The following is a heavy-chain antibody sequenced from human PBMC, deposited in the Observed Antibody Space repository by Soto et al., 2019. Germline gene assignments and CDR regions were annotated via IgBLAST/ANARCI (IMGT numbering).Heavy chain of an antibody. CDR1: GYTFTSYT. CDR2: ISGGSGNT. D-gene: IGHD4-17*01. J-gene: IGHJ4*02. CDR3: ARDPVIDY. Sequence: ASVKVSCKASGYTFTSYTIHWIRQAPGQRLEWMGWISGGSGNTKYSQKFQDRVTITRDTSASTAYVELSSLRSEDTAVYYCARDPVIDYRGQGTPVTVSS. V-gene: IGHV1-3*01.